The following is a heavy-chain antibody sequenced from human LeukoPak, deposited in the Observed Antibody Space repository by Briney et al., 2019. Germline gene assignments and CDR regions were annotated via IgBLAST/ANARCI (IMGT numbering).Heavy chain of an antibody. CDR1: GFPFNHYA. J-gene: IGHJ4*02. CDR2: VSGDGDDR. Sequence: GGSLRLSCAASGFPFNHYAMSWVRQAPLKGLEWVSTVSGDGDDRDYLHSVTGRFTISRDNSKNTLFLQMSSLRAEDTAVYYCAREAKFWSGYYCYWGQGTLVTVSS. V-gene: IGHV3-23*01. CDR3: AREAKFWSGYYCY. D-gene: IGHD3-3*01.